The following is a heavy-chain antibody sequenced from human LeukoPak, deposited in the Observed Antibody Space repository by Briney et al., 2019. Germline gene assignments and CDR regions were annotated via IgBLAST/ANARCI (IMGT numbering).Heavy chain of an antibody. D-gene: IGHD6-13*01. Sequence: GGSLRLSCAASGSTFSSYAMSWVRQAPGKGLEWVSAISGSGGSTYYADSVKGRFTISRGNSKNTLYLQMNSLRAEDTAVYYCAKDKIAAAAYYYYGMDVWGQGTTVTVSS. CDR2: ISGSGGST. CDR3: AKDKIAAAAYYYYGMDV. J-gene: IGHJ6*02. CDR1: GSTFSSYA. V-gene: IGHV3-23*01.